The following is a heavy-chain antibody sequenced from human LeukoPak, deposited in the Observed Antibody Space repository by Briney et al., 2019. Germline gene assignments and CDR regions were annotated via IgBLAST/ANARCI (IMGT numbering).Heavy chain of an antibody. Sequence: KPSETLSLTCAGSGYSISSGFYWGWIRQPPGKGLEWIGSIYHSGSTYYNPSLKSRVTISVDTSKNQFSLKLSSVTAADTAVYYCARHETYSSSSPMEYWGQGTLVTVSS. CDR1: GYSISSGFY. D-gene: IGHD6-6*01. CDR3: ARHETYSSSSPMEY. V-gene: IGHV4-38-2*01. CDR2: IYHSGST. J-gene: IGHJ4*02.